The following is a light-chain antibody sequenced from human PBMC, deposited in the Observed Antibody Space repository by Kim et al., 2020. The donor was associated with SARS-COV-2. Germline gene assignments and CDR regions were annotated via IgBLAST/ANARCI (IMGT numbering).Light chain of an antibody. V-gene: IGLV3-19*01. Sequence: AVSGALGQTVTITCQGDSLRSYYASWYQQKPGQAPVLVIYGKNNRPSGIPDRFSGSSSGNTASLTITGAQAEDEADYYCNSRDSKVFGGGNQLTVL. CDR2: GKN. J-gene: IGLJ3*02. CDR1: SLRSYY. CDR3: NSRDSKV.